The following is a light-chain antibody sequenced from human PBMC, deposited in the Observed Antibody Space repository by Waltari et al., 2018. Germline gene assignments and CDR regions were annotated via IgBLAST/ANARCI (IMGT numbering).Light chain of an antibody. Sequence: QSVLTQPPSASGTPGQRVTISCSGSSSNLGTDYAYWYQQFQGPAPKLLISRNNQRPSGVPDRFSGSKSGTSASLAVSGLRSEDEADYYCAAWDDSLSGGVFGGGTRVTVL. CDR2: RNN. V-gene: IGLV1-47*01. J-gene: IGLJ3*02. CDR1: SSNLGTDY. CDR3: AAWDDSLSGGV.